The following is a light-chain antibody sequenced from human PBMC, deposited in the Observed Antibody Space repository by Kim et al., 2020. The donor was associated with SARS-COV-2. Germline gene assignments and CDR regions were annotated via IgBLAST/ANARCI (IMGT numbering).Light chain of an antibody. CDR2: QDI. CDR1: KLGDKH. Sequence: VSPGQTACLTCSGHKLGDKHAYWYQQKPGQSPVLVIYQDIKRPSGFPERFSGSNSGNTVTLTISGTQSMDEADYYCQAWDSSTAVFGGGTKLTVL. CDR3: QAWDSSTAV. V-gene: IGLV3-1*01. J-gene: IGLJ3*02.